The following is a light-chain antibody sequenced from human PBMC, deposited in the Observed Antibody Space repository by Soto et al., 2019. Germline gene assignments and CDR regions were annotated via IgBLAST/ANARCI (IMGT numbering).Light chain of an antibody. CDR3: SSYSVSTAYL. Sequence: QSALTQPASVSGSPGQSITISCTGTSSDVGGYDYVSWYQLHPGKAPKLMVFEVSNRPSGVSYRFSGSKSVNTASLTISGLQAEDEADYFCSSYSVSTAYLFGTGTKVTV. CDR1: SSDVGGYDY. J-gene: IGLJ1*01. V-gene: IGLV2-14*01. CDR2: EVS.